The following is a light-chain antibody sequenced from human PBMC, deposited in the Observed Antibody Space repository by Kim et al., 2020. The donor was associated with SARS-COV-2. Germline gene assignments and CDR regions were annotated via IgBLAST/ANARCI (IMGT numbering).Light chain of an antibody. Sequence: ASVGDRVTNTCRASQDISNWLAWYQQKPGKAPNLLIYAASDLQSGVPSRFSGGGSGTYFTLTISSLQPEDLAIYFCQQSYSLPPTFGPGTKVDIK. V-gene: IGKV1-12*01. CDR1: QDISNW. J-gene: IGKJ3*01. CDR2: AAS. CDR3: QQSYSLPPT.